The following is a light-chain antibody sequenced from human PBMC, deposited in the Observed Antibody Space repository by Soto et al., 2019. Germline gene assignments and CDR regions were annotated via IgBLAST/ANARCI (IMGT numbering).Light chain of an antibody. J-gene: IGKJ4*01. Sequence: EIVLTQSPATLSVSPGERATLSCTASQSISGHLDWYQQKPGQAPRLLIYDASTRATGIPDRFSGSGSGAEFTLTISSLQSEDFAVYYCQQYHMWPLTFGGGTKVEI. CDR3: QQYHMWPLT. CDR2: DAS. CDR1: QSISGH. V-gene: IGKV3-15*01.